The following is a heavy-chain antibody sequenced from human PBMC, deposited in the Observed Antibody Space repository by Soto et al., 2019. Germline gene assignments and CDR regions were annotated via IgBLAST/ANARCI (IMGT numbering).Heavy chain of an antibody. CDR3: ARGQLVTYPALLFDY. J-gene: IGHJ4*02. Sequence: QVQLVESGGGVVQPGRSLRLSCAASGFTFSSYGMHWVRQAPGKGLEWVAVIWYDGSNKYYVDSVKGRFTISRDNSKNTLYLQMNSLRAEDTAVYYCARGQLVTYPALLFDYSGQGTLVTVSS. CDR1: GFTFSSYG. V-gene: IGHV3-33*01. CDR2: IWYDGSNK. D-gene: IGHD2-21*02.